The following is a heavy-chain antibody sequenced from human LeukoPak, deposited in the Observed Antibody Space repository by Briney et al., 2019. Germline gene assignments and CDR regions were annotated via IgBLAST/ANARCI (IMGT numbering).Heavy chain of an antibody. CDR1: GLTFNTYT. J-gene: IGHJ1*01. Sequence: AGGSLRLSCAASGLTFNTYTMNWVRQAPGKGLEWVSYISGSSGIIDYADSVKGRFTISRDNSKNTLCLQMNSLRAEDTAVYYCARGQQLVLGYFQHWGQGTLVTVSS. D-gene: IGHD6-13*01. CDR2: ISGSSGII. V-gene: IGHV3-48*01. CDR3: ARGQQLVLGYFQH.